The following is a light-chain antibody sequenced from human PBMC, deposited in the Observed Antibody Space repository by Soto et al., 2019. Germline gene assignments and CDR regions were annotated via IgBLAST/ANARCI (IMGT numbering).Light chain of an antibody. CDR2: GAS. CDR3: QQYGSAVT. J-gene: IGKJ3*01. V-gene: IGKV3-20*01. CDR1: QSVSSSY. Sequence: EIVLTQSPGTLSLSPGERATLSCRASQSVSSSYLAWYQQKPGQAPRLLIYGASSRANGIPDRFSGSGSGTDFTLTISRLEPEDFAVYYCQQYGSAVTFGPGTKVDIK.